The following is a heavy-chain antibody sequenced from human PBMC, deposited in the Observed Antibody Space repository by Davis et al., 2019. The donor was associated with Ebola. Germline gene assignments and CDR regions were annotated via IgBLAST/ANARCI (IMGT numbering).Heavy chain of an antibody. CDR1: GFTVSTNY. V-gene: IGHV3-23*01. J-gene: IGHJ6*02. CDR2: ISGSGGST. CDR3: AKDSYVGSGGYYYYGMDV. Sequence: GESLKISCAASGFTVSTNYMSWVRQAPGKGLEWVSAISGSGGSTYYADSVKGRFTISRDNSKNTLYLQMNSLRAEDTAVYYCAKDSYVGSGGYYYYGMDVWGQGTTVTVSS. D-gene: IGHD3-10*01.